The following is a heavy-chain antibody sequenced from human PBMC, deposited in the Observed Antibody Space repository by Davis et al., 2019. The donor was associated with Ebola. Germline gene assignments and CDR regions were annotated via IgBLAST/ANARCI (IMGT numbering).Heavy chain of an antibody. V-gene: IGHV3-74*01. CDR2: ISSDGGIT. Sequence: GESLKISCAAFGFTFSRYWMHWVRQAPGKGLVYVSRISSDGGITSYADSVKGRFTISRDNAKSTLYLQMNSLTAEDTAVYYCVRTTYGAPEYWGQGTLVTVSS. CDR1: GFTFSRYW. CDR3: VRTTYGAPEY. D-gene: IGHD4-17*01. J-gene: IGHJ4*02.